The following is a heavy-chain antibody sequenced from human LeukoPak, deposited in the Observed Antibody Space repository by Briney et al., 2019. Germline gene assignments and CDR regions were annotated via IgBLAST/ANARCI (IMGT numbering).Heavy chain of an antibody. J-gene: IGHJ4*02. Sequence: VASVKVSCKVSGYTLTELSMHWVRQAHGKGLEWMGGFDPEDGETIYAQKFQGRVTMTEDTSTDTAYMELSSLRSEDTAVYYCASIHTADSSGYYFDYWGQGTLVTVSS. CDR1: GYTLTELS. CDR3: ASIHTADSSGYYFDY. CDR2: FDPEDGET. D-gene: IGHD3-22*01. V-gene: IGHV1-24*01.